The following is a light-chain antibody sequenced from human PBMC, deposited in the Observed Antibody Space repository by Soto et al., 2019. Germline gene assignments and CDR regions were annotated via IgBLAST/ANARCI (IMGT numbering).Light chain of an antibody. CDR2: GNS. CDR3: QSYDSSPLWV. Sequence: QSVLTQPPSVSGAPGQRVTISCTGSSSNIGAGYDVHWYQQLPGTAPKLLIYGNSNRPSGVPDRFSGSKSGTSASLAITGLQAEDEADYYCQSYDSSPLWVFGGGTTLTVL. CDR1: SSNIGAGYD. J-gene: IGLJ3*02. V-gene: IGLV1-40*01.